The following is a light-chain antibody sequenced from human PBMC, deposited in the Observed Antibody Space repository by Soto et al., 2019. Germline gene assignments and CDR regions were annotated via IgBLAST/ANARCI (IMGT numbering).Light chain of an antibody. CDR2: AVS. J-gene: IGLJ3*02. CDR3: SSFTSSSTLWV. V-gene: IGLV2-14*01. Sequence: QSALTQPTSVSGSPGQSITISCTGTSSDVGGYDYVSWYQQHPGKAPKVMIYAVSNRPSGVSNRFSGSKSGNTASLTISGLQAEDEADYYCSSFTSSSTLWVFGGGTKVTVL. CDR1: SSDVGGYDY.